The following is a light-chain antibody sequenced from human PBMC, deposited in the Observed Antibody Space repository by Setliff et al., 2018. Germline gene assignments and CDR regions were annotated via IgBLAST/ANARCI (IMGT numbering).Light chain of an antibody. Sequence: QSALAQSPSASGSPGQSLTISCTGTSRDIGAYNSVSWYQQHPGKAPKLLIYEVTKRPSGVPDRFSGSKSGNTASLTVSGLQADDEADYFCCSYAASYNPYVFGSGTKV. V-gene: IGLV2-8*01. CDR2: EVT. CDR3: CSYAASYNPYV. J-gene: IGLJ1*01. CDR1: SRDIGAYNS.